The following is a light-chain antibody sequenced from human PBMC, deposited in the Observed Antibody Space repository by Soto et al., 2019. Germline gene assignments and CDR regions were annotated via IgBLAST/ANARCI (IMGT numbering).Light chain of an antibody. J-gene: IGKJ1*01. CDR3: QQYYSYPRT. Sequence: AIRMTQSPSSFSASTGDRVTITCRASQGISSYLAWYQQKPGKAPKLLIYAASTLQSGVPSRFSGSGSGTDFTLTIGSLKPEDFEPYYCQQYYSYPRTFAQGTKVEIK. CDR1: QGISSY. V-gene: IGKV1-8*01. CDR2: AAS.